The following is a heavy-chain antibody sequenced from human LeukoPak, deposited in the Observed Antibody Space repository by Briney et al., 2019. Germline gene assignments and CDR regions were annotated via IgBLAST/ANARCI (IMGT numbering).Heavy chain of an antibody. D-gene: IGHD6-13*01. Sequence: SGGSLRLSCAASGFTFSNAWMSWVRQAPGKGLEWVGRIKSKTDGGTTDYAAPVKGRFTISRDDSKNTLYLQMNSLKTEDTAVYYCARRDGYSSSPPFDFWGQGTLATVSS. J-gene: IGHJ4*02. V-gene: IGHV3-15*01. CDR2: IKSKTDGGTT. CDR3: ARRDGYSSSPPFDF. CDR1: GFTFSNAW.